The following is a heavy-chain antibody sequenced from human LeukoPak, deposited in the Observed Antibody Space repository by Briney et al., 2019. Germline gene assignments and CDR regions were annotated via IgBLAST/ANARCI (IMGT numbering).Heavy chain of an antibody. CDR1: GITFSTSA. CDR2: VVVGSGKT. CDR3: ATQPPGYFPYMDV. V-gene: IGHV1-58*02. Sequence: SVKVSCKASGITFSTSAIQWVRQARGQRLERIGWVVVGSGKTKYAQKFQERVTITTDMSTSTVYMDLRALRYDDTAVYFCATQPPGYFPYMDVWGKGTTITVSS. J-gene: IGHJ6*03. D-gene: IGHD1-26*01.